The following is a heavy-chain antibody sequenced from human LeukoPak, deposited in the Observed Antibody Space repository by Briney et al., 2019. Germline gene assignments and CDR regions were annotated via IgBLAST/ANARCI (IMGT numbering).Heavy chain of an antibody. V-gene: IGHV3-9*01. CDR3: AKADNFGVVITDY. CDR1: GFTFDDYA. CDR2: ISWNSGSI. Sequence: PGGSLRLSCAASGFTFDDYAMHWVRQAPGKGLEWVSGISWNSGSIGYADSVKGRFTISRDNAKISLYLQMNSLRAEDTALYYCAKADNFGVVITDYWGQGTLVTVSS. D-gene: IGHD3-3*01. J-gene: IGHJ4*02.